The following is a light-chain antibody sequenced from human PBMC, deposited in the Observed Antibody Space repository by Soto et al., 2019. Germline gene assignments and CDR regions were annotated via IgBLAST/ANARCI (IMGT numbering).Light chain of an antibody. CDR1: QGISSY. CDR2: AAS. J-gene: IGKJ2*01. CDR3: QQLNSYPYT. V-gene: IGKV1-9*01. Sequence: IQLTQSPSSLSASVGDRVTITCRASQGISSYLAWYQQKPGKAPKLLIYAASTLQSGVPSRFSGSGSGTDFTLTISRLQPEYFATSYCQQLNSYPYTFGQGTKLEIK.